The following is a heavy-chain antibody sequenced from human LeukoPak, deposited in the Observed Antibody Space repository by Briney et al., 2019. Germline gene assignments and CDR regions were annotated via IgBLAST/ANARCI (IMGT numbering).Heavy chain of an antibody. D-gene: IGHD4-17*01. CDR1: GGTFSSYA. Sequence: SVKVSCKASGGTFSSYAISWVRQAPGQGLEWMGGIIPIFGTANYAQKFQGRVTITTDESTSTAYMELSSLRSEDTAVYFCARARTVTHRFDYWGQGTLVTVSS. J-gene: IGHJ4*02. CDR3: ARARTVTHRFDY. V-gene: IGHV1-69*05. CDR2: IIPIFGTA.